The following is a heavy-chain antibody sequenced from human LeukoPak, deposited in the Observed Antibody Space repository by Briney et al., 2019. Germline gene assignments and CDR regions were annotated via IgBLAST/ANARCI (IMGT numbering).Heavy chain of an antibody. J-gene: IGHJ6*03. CDR1: GGSISSYY. V-gene: IGHV4-59*01. Sequence: SETLTLTCTVSGGSISSYYWSWIRQPPGKGLEWIGYIYYSGSTNYNPSLKSRVTISVDTSKNQFSLKLSSVTAADTAVYYCARSVEGYCSGGSCYSYYYYMDVWGKGTTVTVSS. CDR2: IYYSGST. D-gene: IGHD2-15*01. CDR3: ARSVEGYCSGGSCYSYYYYMDV.